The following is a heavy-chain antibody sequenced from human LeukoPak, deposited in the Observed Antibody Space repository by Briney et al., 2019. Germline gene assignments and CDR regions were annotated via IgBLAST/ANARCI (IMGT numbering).Heavy chain of an antibody. CDR2: IYHSGST. CDR1: GGSISSSNW. V-gene: IGHV4-4*02. Sequence: PSETLSLTCAVSGGSISSSNWWSWVRQPPGKGLEWIGEIYHSGSTNYNPSLKSRVTISVDTSKNQFSLKLSSVTAADTAVYYCARCSSTSCYLLDYWGQGTLVTVSS. D-gene: IGHD2-2*01. J-gene: IGHJ4*02. CDR3: ARCSSTSCYLLDY.